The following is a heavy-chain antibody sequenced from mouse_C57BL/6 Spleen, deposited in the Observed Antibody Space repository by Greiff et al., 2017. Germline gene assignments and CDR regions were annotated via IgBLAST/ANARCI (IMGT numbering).Heavy chain of an antibody. J-gene: IGHJ2*01. CDR3: TREELPYAMDY. Sequence: EVKVVESGEGLVKPGGSLKLSCAASGFTFSSYAMSWVRQTPEKRLEWVAYISSGGDYIYYAATVQGRFTISRDNARNTLYLQMSSLKSEDTAMYYCTREELPYAMDYWGKGTTLTVSS. CDR1: GFTFSSYA. CDR2: ISSGGDYI. D-gene: IGHD6-5*01. V-gene: IGHV5-9-1*02.